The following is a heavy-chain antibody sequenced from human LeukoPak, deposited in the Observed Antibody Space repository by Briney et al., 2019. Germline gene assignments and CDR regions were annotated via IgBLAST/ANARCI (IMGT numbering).Heavy chain of an antibody. D-gene: IGHD3-22*01. CDR1: GGXFRSFA. Sequence: GSSVKVPCKASGGXFRSFAISWVRQAPGQGLEWMGGIIPIFRTANYAQKFQGRVTITADGSTSTAYMELSSLRSEDTAVYYCARALRYYSDSSGYAFDYWGQGTLVTVSS. J-gene: IGHJ4*02. CDR3: ARALRYYSDSSGYAFDY. V-gene: IGHV1-69*01. CDR2: IIPIFRTA.